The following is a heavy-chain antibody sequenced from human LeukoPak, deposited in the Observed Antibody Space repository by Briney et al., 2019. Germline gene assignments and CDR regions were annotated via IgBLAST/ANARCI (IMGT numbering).Heavy chain of an antibody. CDR2: ISGSGGSR. J-gene: IGHJ4*02. CDR3: AKDEQLVGSTGSHFDY. CDR1: GFTFSSYA. D-gene: IGHD1-26*01. Sequence: GXSLRLSCAASGFTFSSYAMSWVRQAPGKGLEWVSAISGSGGSRYYADSMKGRFTISRDNSKNTLYLQMNSLRAEDTAIYYCAKDEQLVGSTGSHFDYWGQGTLVTVSS. V-gene: IGHV3-23*01.